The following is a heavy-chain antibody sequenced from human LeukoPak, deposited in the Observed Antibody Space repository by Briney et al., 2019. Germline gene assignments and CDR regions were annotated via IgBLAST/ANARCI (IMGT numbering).Heavy chain of an antibody. J-gene: IGHJ4*02. D-gene: IGHD3-3*01. CDR2: INPNSGGT. V-gene: IGHV1-2*06. CDR3: ARGLYDFWSGYAFDY. CDR1: GYTFTSYG. Sequence: ASVKVSCKASGYTFTSYGISWVRQAPGQGLEWMGRINPNSGGTNYAQKFQGRVTMTRDTSISTAYMELSRLRSDDTAVYYCARGLYDFWSGYAFDYWGQGTLVTVSS.